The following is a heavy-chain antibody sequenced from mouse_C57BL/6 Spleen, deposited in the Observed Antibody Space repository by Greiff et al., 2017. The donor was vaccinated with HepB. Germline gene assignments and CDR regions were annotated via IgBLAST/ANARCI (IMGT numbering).Heavy chain of an antibody. J-gene: IGHJ4*01. Sequence: EVKAVESGGGLVQPKGSLKLSCAASGFSFNTYAMNWVRQAPGKGLEWVARIRSKSNNYATYYADSVKDRFTISRDDSESMLYLQMNNLKTEDTAMYYCVRGGYDYDLYYYAMDYWGQGTSVTVSS. D-gene: IGHD2-4*01. CDR1: GFSFNTYA. CDR2: IRSKSNNYAT. V-gene: IGHV10-1*01. CDR3: VRGGYDYDLYYYAMDY.